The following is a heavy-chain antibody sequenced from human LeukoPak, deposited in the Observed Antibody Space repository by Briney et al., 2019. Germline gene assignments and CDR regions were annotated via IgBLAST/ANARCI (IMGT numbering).Heavy chain of an antibody. CDR1: GFTFSSYE. CDR3: ARYHYGDLDYFDY. Sequence: GGSLRLSCTTSGFTFSSYEMNWVRQAPGKGWEWVSYISSTGRNIYYADSVRGRFTISRDNAKNSLFLQMTSLRAEDTAVYYCARYHYGDLDYFDYWGQGTLVTVSS. V-gene: IGHV3-48*03. D-gene: IGHD4-17*01. J-gene: IGHJ4*02. CDR2: ISSTGRNI.